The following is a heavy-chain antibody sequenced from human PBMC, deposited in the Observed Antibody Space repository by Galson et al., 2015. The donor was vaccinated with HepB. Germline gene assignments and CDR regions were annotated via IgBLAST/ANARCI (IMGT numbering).Heavy chain of an antibody. CDR3: AKDSLTTTYFDY. CDR2: ISWNSGSI. Sequence: SLRLSCAASGFSFDEYAMHWVRQPPGKGLEWVSGISWNSGSIGYADSVKSRFTISRDNAKNSLYLQMNSLRAEDTAFYYCAKDSLTTTYFDYWGQGTLATVSS. D-gene: IGHD4-11*01. J-gene: IGHJ4*02. CDR1: GFSFDEYA. V-gene: IGHV3-9*01.